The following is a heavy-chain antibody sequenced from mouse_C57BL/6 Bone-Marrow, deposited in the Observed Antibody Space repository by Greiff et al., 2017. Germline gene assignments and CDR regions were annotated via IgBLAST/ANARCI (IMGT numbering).Heavy chain of an antibody. J-gene: IGHJ4*01. V-gene: IGHV5-12*01. CDR1: GFTFSDYY. CDR3: ARRGNYEREDYAMDY. CDR2: LSNGGGST. Sequence: EVKLMESGGGLVQPGGSLKLSCAASGFTFSDYYMYWVRQTPEKRLAWVAYLSNGGGSTYYPDTVKGRFTLSRDNAKNTLYLQMSRLKSEDTAMYYCARRGNYEREDYAMDYWGQGTSVTVSS. D-gene: IGHD2-1*01.